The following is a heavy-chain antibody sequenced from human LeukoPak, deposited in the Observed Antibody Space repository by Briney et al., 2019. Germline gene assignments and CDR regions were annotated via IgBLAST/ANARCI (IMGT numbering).Heavy chain of an antibody. CDR2: ISGSGGST. V-gene: IGHV3-23*01. Sequence: GGSLRLSCAASGFTFSNYWMGWVRQAPGKGLEWVSAISGSGGSTSYADSVKGRFTISRDNSKNTLYLQMNSLRAEDTAVYYCAKDLGGYCSSTSCYWDYWGQGTLVTVSS. CDR1: GFTFSNYW. J-gene: IGHJ4*02. D-gene: IGHD2-2*01. CDR3: AKDLGGYCSSTSCYWDY.